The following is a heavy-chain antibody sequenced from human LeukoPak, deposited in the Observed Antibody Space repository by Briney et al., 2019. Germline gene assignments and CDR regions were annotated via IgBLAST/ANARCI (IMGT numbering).Heavy chain of an antibody. D-gene: IGHD6-19*01. CDR3: AVYTNSSPRKQWLGGPQAAFDI. V-gene: IGHV3-9*01. CDR2: ISWNSGSI. J-gene: IGHJ3*02. Sequence: GRSLRLSCAASGFTFDDYAMHWVRQAPGKGLEWVSGISWNSGSIGYADSVKGRFTISRDNAKNSLYLQMNSLRAEDTALYYCAVYTNSSPRKQWLGGPQAAFDIWGQGTMVTVSS. CDR1: GFTFDDYA.